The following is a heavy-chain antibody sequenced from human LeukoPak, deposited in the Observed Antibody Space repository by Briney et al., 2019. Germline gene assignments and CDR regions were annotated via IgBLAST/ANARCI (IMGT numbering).Heavy chain of an antibody. J-gene: IGHJ4*02. D-gene: IGHD3-10*01. CDR1: GFIFSTYE. CDR3: VREGVLWFGAKNQFDY. CDR2: ISTSGTKM. Sequence: GGSLRLSCAAFGFIFSTYEMNWVRQAPGKGLEWVAYISTSGTKMYYADSVKGRFTISRDNAKNSLYLQMNSLRAEDTAVYYCVREGVLWFGAKNQFDYWGQGTLVTVSS. V-gene: IGHV3-48*03.